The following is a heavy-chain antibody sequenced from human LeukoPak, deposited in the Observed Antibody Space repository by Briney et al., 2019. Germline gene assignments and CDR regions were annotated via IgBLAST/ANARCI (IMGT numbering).Heavy chain of an antibody. CDR3: ARLRSPVTILYYFNY. D-gene: IGHD4-17*01. CDR2: FYCSGST. V-gene: IGHV4-39*01. J-gene: IGHJ4*02. Sequence: PSETLSLTCTVSGGSISSSTYCWGWFRQPPGKGLEWIGSFYCSGSTYYNPSLKSRVTISVDTSKNQFSLKLSSVTAADTAVYYCARLRSPVTILYYFNYWGQGTLVTVSS. CDR1: GGSISSSTYC.